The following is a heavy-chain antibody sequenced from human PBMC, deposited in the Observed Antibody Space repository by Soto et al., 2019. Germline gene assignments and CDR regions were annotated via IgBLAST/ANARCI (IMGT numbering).Heavy chain of an antibody. CDR2: INSDGSST. V-gene: IGHV3-74*01. CDR3: ASGGVPAAMVFDP. J-gene: IGHJ5*02. CDR1: GFTFSSYW. D-gene: IGHD2-2*01. Sequence: GGSLRLSCAASGFTFSSYWMHWVRQAPGKGLVWVSRINSDGSSTSYADSVKGRFTISRDNAKNTLYLQMNSLRAEDTAVYYCASGGVPAAMVFDPWGQGTLVTVSS.